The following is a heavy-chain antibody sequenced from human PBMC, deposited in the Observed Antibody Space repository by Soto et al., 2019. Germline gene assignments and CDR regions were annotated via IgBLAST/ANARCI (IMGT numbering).Heavy chain of an antibody. J-gene: IGHJ4*02. CDR3: ARRPRKTYYYDSSGYSGGPG. CDR2: IYYSGST. D-gene: IGHD3-22*01. Sequence: LETLSLTCTVSGGSISSSSYYWGWIRQPPGKGLEWIGSIYYSGSTYYNPSLKSRVTISVDTSKNQFSLKLSSVTAADTAVYYCARRPRKTYYYDSSGYSGGPGWGQGTLVTVSS. CDR1: GGSISSSSYY. V-gene: IGHV4-39*01.